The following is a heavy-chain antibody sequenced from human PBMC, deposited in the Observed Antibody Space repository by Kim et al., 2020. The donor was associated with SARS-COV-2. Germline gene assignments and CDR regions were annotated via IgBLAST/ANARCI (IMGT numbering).Heavy chain of an antibody. Sequence: GGSLRLSCAASGFTFSSYAMSWVRQAPGKGLEWVSGISGSGDNTYYADSVKGRFTLSRANSKHTLYLQMNSLRAEDTAVYYCAKDVGGSYYLHLPVWDYWGQGSLVTVSS. CDR2: ISGSGDNT. CDR1: GFTFSSYA. D-gene: IGHD1-26*01. CDR3: AKDVGGSYYLHLPVWDY. J-gene: IGHJ4*02. V-gene: IGHV3-23*01.